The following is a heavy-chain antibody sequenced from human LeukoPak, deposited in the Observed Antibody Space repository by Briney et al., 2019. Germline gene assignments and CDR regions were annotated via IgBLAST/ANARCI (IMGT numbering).Heavy chain of an antibody. Sequence: PSQTLSLTCTVSGGSISSGGYYWSWIRQHPGKGLEWIGYIYYSGSTYYNPSLKSRVTISVDTSKNQFSLELSSVTAADTAVYYCARDRAVAGTDWFDPWGQGTLVTVSS. V-gene: IGHV4-31*03. CDR1: GGSISSGGYY. D-gene: IGHD6-19*01. CDR3: ARDRAVAGTDWFDP. J-gene: IGHJ5*02. CDR2: IYYSGST.